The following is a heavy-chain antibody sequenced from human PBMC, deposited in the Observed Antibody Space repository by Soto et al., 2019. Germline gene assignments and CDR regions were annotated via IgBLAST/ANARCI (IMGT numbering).Heavy chain of an antibody. V-gene: IGHV4-34*01. CDR2: INHSGST. Sequence: SETLCVTWAVEGVSSGGYYGSRIRQPPGKGLEGIGEINHSGSTNYNPSLKSRVTISVDTSKNQFSLKLSSVTAAVRAVYCCGRRQGSTWYGLRGQGPLVTVSS. J-gene: IGHJ4*02. CDR3: GRRQGSTWYGL. CDR1: GVSSGGYY. D-gene: IGHD6-13*01.